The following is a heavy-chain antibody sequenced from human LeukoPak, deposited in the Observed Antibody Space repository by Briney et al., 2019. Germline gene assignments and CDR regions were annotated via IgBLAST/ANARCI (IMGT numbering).Heavy chain of an antibody. J-gene: IGHJ6*03. Sequence: PGGSLRLSCAASGFTFSSYAMSWVRQAPGKGLEWVSAISGSGGSTYYADSVKGRFTISRDNSKNTLYLQMNSLRAEDTAVYYCAKLEGSTSLYYYYMDVWGKGTTVTVS. CDR3: AKLEGSTSLYYYYMDV. CDR1: GFTFSSYA. D-gene: IGHD2-2*01. V-gene: IGHV3-23*01. CDR2: ISGSGGST.